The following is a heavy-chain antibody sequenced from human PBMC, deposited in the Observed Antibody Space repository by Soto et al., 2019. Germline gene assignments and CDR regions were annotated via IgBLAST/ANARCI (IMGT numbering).Heavy chain of an antibody. CDR1: GYTFTNYF. CDR2: IDPNSGDT. CDR3: ARASTYGESDY. J-gene: IGHJ4*02. Sequence: GASVKVYCKASGYTFTNYFLPWVRQAPGQGLEWMGWIDPNSGDTNYSQKLQGRVTMTRDTSISTAYMELTRLRSDDTAVYLCARASTYGESDYWGQGTLVTVSS. V-gene: IGHV1-2*02. D-gene: IGHD3-10*01.